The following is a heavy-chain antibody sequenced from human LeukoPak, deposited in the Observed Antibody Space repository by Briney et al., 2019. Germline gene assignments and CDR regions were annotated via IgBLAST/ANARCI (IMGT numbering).Heavy chain of an antibody. CDR3: ARVQSSGWSGYFDY. V-gene: IGHV3-30-3*01. Sequence: GGSLRLSCAASGFTFSSYATHWVRQAPGKGLEWVAVISYDGSNKYYADSVKGRFTISRDNSKNTLYLQMNSLRAEDTAVYYCARVQSSGWSGYFDYWGQGTLVTVSS. J-gene: IGHJ4*02. CDR2: ISYDGSNK. CDR1: GFTFSSYA. D-gene: IGHD6-19*01.